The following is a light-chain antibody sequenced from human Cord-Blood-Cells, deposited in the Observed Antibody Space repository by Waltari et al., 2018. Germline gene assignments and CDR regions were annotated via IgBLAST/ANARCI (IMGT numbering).Light chain of an antibody. V-gene: IGKV3-15*01. J-gene: IGKJ1*01. CDR1: QRASSN. CDR3: QQYNNWPPWT. CDR2: GAS. Sequence: DIVMTQSPATLSVSPGERATLSCRASQRASSNLAWFQQKPGQAPRLLIYGASTRATGIPARFSGSGSGTEFTLTISSLQSEDFAVYYCQQYNNWPPWTFGQGTKVEIK.